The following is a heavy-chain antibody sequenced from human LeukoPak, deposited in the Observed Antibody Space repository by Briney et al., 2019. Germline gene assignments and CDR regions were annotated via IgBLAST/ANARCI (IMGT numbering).Heavy chain of an antibody. J-gene: IGHJ4*02. CDR3: VREVGDGQDHFDY. V-gene: IGHV4-59*01. CDR2: IEYTGGT. Sequence: PSQTLSLTCTVSAGSSSSSYWSCLRQHPRKGLEWSGGIEYTGGTNYNPALQSRVAISVYTSMTQFSLKLSSLTAADSAVYYCVREVGDGQDHFDYWGQGTLVTVSS. D-gene: IGHD5-24*01. CDR1: AGSSSSSY.